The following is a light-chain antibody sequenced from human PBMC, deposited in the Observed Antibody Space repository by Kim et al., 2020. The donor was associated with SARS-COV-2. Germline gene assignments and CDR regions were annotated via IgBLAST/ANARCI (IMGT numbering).Light chain of an antibody. CDR2: GAA. J-gene: IGKJ5*01. V-gene: IGKV3-20*01. CDR3: QEYGNSPDT. Sequence: SPGESATLYCRASQSVRGKYLAWFQQKPGQAPRLLSYGAASRATGIPERFSGSGSGTDFTLTISRVEPEDVVGYYCQEYGNSPDTFGQGTRLEIK. CDR1: QSVRGKY.